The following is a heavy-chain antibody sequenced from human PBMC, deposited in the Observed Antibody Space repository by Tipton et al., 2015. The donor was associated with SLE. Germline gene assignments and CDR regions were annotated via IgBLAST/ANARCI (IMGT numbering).Heavy chain of an antibody. CDR2: IYYSGST. V-gene: IGHV4-59*08. D-gene: IGHD6-6*01. CDR3: ASAAHLVHAFDI. Sequence: TLSLTCTVSGGSISSYYWSWIRQPPGKGLEWIGYIYYSGSTNYNPSLKSRVTISVDTSKNPFSLKLSSVTAADTAVYYCASAAHLVHAFDIWGQGTMVTVSS. J-gene: IGHJ3*02. CDR1: GGSISSYY.